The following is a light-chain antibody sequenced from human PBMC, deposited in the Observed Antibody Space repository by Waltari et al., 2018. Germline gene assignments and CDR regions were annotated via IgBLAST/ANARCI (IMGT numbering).Light chain of an antibody. CDR2: GNT. CDR3: QSYDSSLSGDVV. J-gene: IGLJ2*01. CDR1: SSNIGSPYD. V-gene: IGLV1-40*01. Sequence: QSVLTPPPSVSGTPGQRVTISCPGSSSNIGSPYDVHWYQQLPGTAPKLLIYGNTNRPSGVPDRFSGSKSGTSASLAITGLQAEDEADYYCQSYDSSLSGDVVFGGGTKLTVL.